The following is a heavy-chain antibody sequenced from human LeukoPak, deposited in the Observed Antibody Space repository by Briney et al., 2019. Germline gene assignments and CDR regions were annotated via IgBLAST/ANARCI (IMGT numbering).Heavy chain of an antibody. CDR2: IIPIFGIA. Sequence: SVKVSCKASGGTFSSYAISWVRQAPGQGLEWMGRIIPIFGIANYAQKLQGRVTITADKSTSTAYMELSSLRSEDTAVYYCARDPSIAAAAINWFDPWGQGTLVTVSS. J-gene: IGHJ5*02. CDR3: ARDPSIAAAAINWFDP. V-gene: IGHV1-69*04. D-gene: IGHD6-13*01. CDR1: GGTFSSYA.